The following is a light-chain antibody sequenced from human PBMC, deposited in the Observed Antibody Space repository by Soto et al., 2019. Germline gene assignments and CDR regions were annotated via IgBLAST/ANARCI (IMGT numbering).Light chain of an antibody. V-gene: IGKV1-16*02. CDR3: QQYNSYPWT. J-gene: IGKJ1*01. CDR1: QDISNY. Sequence: DIQMTQSPSSLSASVGDRVTITCRASQDISNYLAWFQQKPGKAPKSLIYVASSLQSGDPSKFSGSGSGTDFTPTISSLQPEDFATSYCQQYNSYPWTFGQGTKVAIK. CDR2: VAS.